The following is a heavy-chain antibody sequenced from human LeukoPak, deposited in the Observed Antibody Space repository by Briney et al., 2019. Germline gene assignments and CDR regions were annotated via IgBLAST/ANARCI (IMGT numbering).Heavy chain of an antibody. CDR3: ARDRGYCGGDCYSGYFDY. V-gene: IGHV1-69*05. CDR2: IIPIFGTA. D-gene: IGHD2-21*02. J-gene: IGHJ4*02. CDR1: GYTFTMYY. Sequence: ASVKVSCKASGYTFTMYYIHWVRQAPGQGLEWMGGIIPIFGTANYAQKFQGRVTITTDESTSTAYMELSSLRSEDTAVYYCARDRGYCGGDCYSGYFDYWGQGTLVTVSS.